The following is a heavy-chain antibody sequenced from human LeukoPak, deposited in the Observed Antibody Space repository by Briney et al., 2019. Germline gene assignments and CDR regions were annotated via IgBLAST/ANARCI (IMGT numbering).Heavy chain of an antibody. V-gene: IGHV3-11*01. D-gene: IGHD3-3*01. CDR1: GFTFSDYY. Sequence: GGSLRLSCAASGFTFSDYYMSWIRQAPGKGLEWVSYISSSGSTIYYADSVKGRFTISRDNAKNSLYLQMNSLRAEDTAVYYCARDSTIFGVVTDNWFDPWGRGTLVTVSS. CDR3: ARDSTIFGVVTDNWFDP. CDR2: ISSSGSTI. J-gene: IGHJ5*02.